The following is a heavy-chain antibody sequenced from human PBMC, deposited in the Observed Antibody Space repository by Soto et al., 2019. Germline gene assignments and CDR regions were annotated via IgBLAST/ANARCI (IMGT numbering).Heavy chain of an antibody. CDR3: ARVSQEKTVVRGRSLYNYYGMDV. CDR2: ISYDGSDK. Sequence: QVQLVESGGAVVQPGKSLRLSCAASEFTFSDYAMHWVRQAPGKGLEWVAIISYDGSDKDYADSVKGRFTISRDNSKDTLYMQMNRLRVEDTSVYYCARVSQEKTVVRGRSLYNYYGMDVWGQGTTVTVSS. V-gene: IGHV3-30-3*01. CDR1: EFTFSDYA. D-gene: IGHD3-10*01. J-gene: IGHJ6*02.